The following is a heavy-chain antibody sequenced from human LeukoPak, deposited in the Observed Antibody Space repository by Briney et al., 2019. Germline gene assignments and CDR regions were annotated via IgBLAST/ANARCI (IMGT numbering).Heavy chain of an antibody. CDR3: ARDRSEYSSGWYLYYYYYMDV. D-gene: IGHD6-19*01. Sequence: TGGSLRLSCAASGFTFSDYYMSWIRQAPGKGLEWVSYISSSGSTIYYADSVKGRFTISRDNAKNSLYLQMNSLRAEDTAVYYCARDRSEYSSGWYLYYYYYMDVWGKGTTVTVSS. V-gene: IGHV3-11*04. J-gene: IGHJ6*03. CDR2: ISSSGSTI. CDR1: GFTFSDYY.